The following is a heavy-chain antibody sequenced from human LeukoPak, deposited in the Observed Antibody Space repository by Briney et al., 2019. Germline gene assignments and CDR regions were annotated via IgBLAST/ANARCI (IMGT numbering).Heavy chain of an antibody. CDR2: IIPSDGFT. Sequence: ASVKVSCKASGYTFSSYYVHWVRQAPGQGLEWMGMIIPSDGFTSYAQKFQGRVTITADKSTSTAYMELSSLRSEDTAVYYCARDADYYGSGSFDYWGQGTLVTVSS. CDR3: ARDADYYGSGSFDY. D-gene: IGHD3-10*01. J-gene: IGHJ4*02. V-gene: IGHV1-46*01. CDR1: GYTFSSYY.